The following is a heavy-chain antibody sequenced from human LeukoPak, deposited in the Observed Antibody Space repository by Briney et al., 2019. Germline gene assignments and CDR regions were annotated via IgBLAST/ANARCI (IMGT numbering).Heavy chain of an antibody. V-gene: IGHV3-23*01. D-gene: IGHD6-19*01. CDR3: AKGEEWLVWPLDY. CDR1: GFTFSSYA. CDR2: ISGSGGST. J-gene: IGHJ4*02. Sequence: PGGSLRLSCAASGFTFSSYAMSWVRQAPGKGLEWVSAISGSGGSTYYADSVKGRFTISRDNSKNTLYLQMNSLRAEDTAVYYCAKGEEWLVWPLDYGGQEPLVTVSS.